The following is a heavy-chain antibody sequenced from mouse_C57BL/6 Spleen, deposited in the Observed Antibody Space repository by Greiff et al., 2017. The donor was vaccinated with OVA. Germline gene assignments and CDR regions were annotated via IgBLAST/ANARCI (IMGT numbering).Heavy chain of an antibody. D-gene: IGHD1-2*01. CDR1: GYTFTSYW. V-gene: IGHV1-55*01. Sequence: QVHVKQPGAELVKPGASVKMSCKASGYTFTSYWITWVKQRPGQGLEWIGDIYPGSGSTNYNEKFKSKATLTVDTSSSTAYMQLSSLTSEDSAVYYCARWGTTATWYFDVWGTGTTVTVSS. CDR3: ARWGTTATWYFDV. J-gene: IGHJ1*03. CDR2: IYPGSGST.